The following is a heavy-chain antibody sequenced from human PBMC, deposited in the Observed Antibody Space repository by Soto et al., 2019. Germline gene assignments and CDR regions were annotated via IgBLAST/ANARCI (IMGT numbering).Heavy chain of an antibody. CDR3: AGAPEVAAAGDTPQDYYGMDV. Sequence: SETLSLTCAVYGGSFSGYYWSWIRQPQGKGLEWIGEINHSGSTNYNPSLKSRVTISVDTSKNQFSLKLSSVTAADTAVYYCAGAPEVAAAGDTPQDYYGMDVWGQGTTVTVSS. CDR2: INHSGST. CDR1: GGSFSGYY. V-gene: IGHV4-34*01. J-gene: IGHJ6*02. D-gene: IGHD6-13*01.